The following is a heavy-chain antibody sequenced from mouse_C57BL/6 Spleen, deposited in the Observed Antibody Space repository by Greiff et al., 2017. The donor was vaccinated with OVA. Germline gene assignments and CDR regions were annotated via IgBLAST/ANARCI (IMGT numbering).Heavy chain of an antibody. V-gene: IGHV2-6*01. CDR1: GFSLTSYG. Sequence: QVQLQQSGPGLVAPSQSLSITCTVSGFSLTSYGVDWVRQSPGKGLEWLGVIWGVGSTNYNSALKSRLSISKDNSKSQVFLKMNSLQTDDTAMYYCASGATGDAMDYWGQGTSVTVSS. D-gene: IGHD1-1*01. J-gene: IGHJ4*01. CDR2: IWGVGST. CDR3: ASGATGDAMDY.